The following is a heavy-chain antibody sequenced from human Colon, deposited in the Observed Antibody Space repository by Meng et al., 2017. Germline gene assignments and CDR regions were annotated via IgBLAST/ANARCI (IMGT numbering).Heavy chain of an antibody. CDR2: VDYSGNT. CDR1: GGCVSSGSHY. J-gene: IGHJ4*02. Sequence: QVRLQEAGPGLLRPSETLSLTCTVSGGCVSSGSHYWSWIRQRPGKGLEFIAYVDYSGNTNYNPSLKGRVTTSIDMSKSQFSLKVSSVTAADTAVYYCAIGPWELDYWGQGLLVTVSS. CDR3: AIGPWELDY. D-gene: IGHD1-26*01. V-gene: IGHV4-61*01.